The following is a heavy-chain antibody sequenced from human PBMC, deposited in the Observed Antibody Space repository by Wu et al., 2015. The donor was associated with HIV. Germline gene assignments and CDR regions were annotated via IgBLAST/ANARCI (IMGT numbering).Heavy chain of an antibody. CDR1: GGTFSNYA. CDR3: ARGSILEMSTASYYYYVMDV. D-gene: IGHD5-24*01. CDR2: IIPMFGTT. J-gene: IGHJ6*02. Sequence: QVQLVQSGAEVKKPGSSVKVSCKASGGTFSNYAINWVRQAPGQGLEWMGGIIPMFGTTNYAQRFQGRVTITADKPTNTAYMELSTLRSDDTAVYYCARGSILEMSTASYYYYVMDVWGQGTTVTVSS. V-gene: IGHV1-69*14.